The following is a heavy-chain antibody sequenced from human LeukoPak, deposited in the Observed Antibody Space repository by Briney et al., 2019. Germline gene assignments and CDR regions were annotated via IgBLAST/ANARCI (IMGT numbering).Heavy chain of an antibody. CDR3: AKLPGSDAFDI. Sequence: GGSLTLSCAASGFTFSSYSMNWVRQAPGKGLEWVSSISSTSSYIYYADSMKGRFTISRDNAKNSLYLQMNSLRAEDTAVYYCAKLPGSDAFDIWGQGTMVSVSS. D-gene: IGHD3-10*01. V-gene: IGHV3-21*04. CDR2: ISSTSSYI. J-gene: IGHJ3*02. CDR1: GFTFSSYS.